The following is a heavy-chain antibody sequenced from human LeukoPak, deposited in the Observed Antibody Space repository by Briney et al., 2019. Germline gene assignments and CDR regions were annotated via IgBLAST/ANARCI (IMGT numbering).Heavy chain of an antibody. J-gene: IGHJ4*02. Sequence: GGSLRLSCAAPGFTFSSYWMNWARQAPGKGLEWVASIKQDGSEKYYVDSVKGRFTISRDNAKNSLYLQMNSLRAEDTAVYYCARVKGQWLADYWGQGTLVTVSS. V-gene: IGHV3-7*03. CDR3: ARVKGQWLADY. CDR1: GFTFSSYW. D-gene: IGHD6-19*01. CDR2: IKQDGSEK.